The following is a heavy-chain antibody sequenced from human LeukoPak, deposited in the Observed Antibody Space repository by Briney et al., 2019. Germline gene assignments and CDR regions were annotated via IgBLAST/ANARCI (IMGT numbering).Heavy chain of an antibody. J-gene: IGHJ6*04. CDR1: GFTFSSYG. CDR2: IRYDGSNK. D-gene: IGHD3-9*01. CDR3: ARDVGLLRYFDWLLSPLDV. V-gene: IGHV3-30*02. Sequence: GGSLRLSCAASGFTFSSYGMHWVRQAPGKGLEWVAFIRYDGSNKYYADSVKGRFTISRDNSKNTLYLQMNSLRAEDTAVYYCARDVGLLRYFDWLLSPLDVWGKGTTVTVSS.